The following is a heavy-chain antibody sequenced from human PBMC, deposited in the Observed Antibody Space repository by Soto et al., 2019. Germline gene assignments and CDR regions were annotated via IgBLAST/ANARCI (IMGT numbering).Heavy chain of an antibody. D-gene: IGHD1-1*01. Sequence: RRLSCALSGFDSSYYWIQWFRQSPGKGLEWVSRIDPDGTTTNYADSVKGRFSVSRDNAKKTIYLQMSSLTADDTALYYCARGPRPSSAGTGAYWGQGTLVTVSS. CDR2: IDPDGTTT. J-gene: IGHJ1*01. V-gene: IGHV3-74*01. CDR1: GFDSSYYW. CDR3: ARGPRPSSAGTGAY.